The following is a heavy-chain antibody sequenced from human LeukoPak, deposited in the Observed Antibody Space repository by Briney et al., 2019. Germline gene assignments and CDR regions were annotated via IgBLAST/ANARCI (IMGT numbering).Heavy chain of an antibody. CDR3: ARGHYGGNRYFDN. CDR2: IHANSGKA. Sequence: GASVRVSCKTSGYTFRDYEINWVRHAPGLGLEWVAWIHANSGKAGSAQKFQGRVTLTRDTSTETAFMELSGLTSDDSATYFCARGHYGGNRYFDNWGQGTLVTVSS. J-gene: IGHJ4*02. CDR1: GYTFRDYE. D-gene: IGHD4-23*01. V-gene: IGHV1-8*01.